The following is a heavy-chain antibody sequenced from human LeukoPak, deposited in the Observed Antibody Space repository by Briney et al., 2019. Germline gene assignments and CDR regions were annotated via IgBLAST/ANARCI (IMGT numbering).Heavy chain of an antibody. J-gene: IGHJ4*02. CDR1: GGSISSSSYY. V-gene: IGHV4-39*07. CDR2: IYYSGST. CDR3: ATLSPTTADY. D-gene: IGHD4-17*01. Sequence: SETLSLTCTVSGGSISSSSYYWGWIRQPPGKGLEWIGSIYYSGSTYYNPSLKSRVTVSVDTSKNQFSLKLSSVTAADTAVYYCATLSPTTADYWGQGTLVTVSS.